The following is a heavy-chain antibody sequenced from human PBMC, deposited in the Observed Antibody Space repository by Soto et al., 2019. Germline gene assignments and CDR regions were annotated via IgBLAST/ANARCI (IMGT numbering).Heavy chain of an antibody. D-gene: IGHD3-16*01. Sequence: GGSLRLSCAASGFTFSSYAMSWVRQAPGKGLEWVSAISGSGGSTYYTDSVKGRFTISRDNSKNTLYLQMNSLRAEDTAVYYCAKDRRGGSLFDYWGQGTLVTVSS. CDR3: AKDRRGGSLFDY. CDR1: GFTFSSYA. J-gene: IGHJ4*02. V-gene: IGHV3-23*01. CDR2: ISGSGGST.